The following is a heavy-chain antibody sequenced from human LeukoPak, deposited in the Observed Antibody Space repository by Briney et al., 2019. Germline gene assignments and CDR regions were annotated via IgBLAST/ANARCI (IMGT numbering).Heavy chain of an antibody. J-gene: IGHJ4*02. Sequence: GRSLRLSCAASGFTFSSYAMHWVRQAPGKGLEWVAVISYDGSNKYYADSVKGRFTISRDNSKNTLYLQMNSLRAEDTAVYYCARGNYDFWSATDYWGQGTLVTVSS. V-gene: IGHV3-30-3*01. CDR1: GFTFSSYA. CDR2: ISYDGSNK. D-gene: IGHD3-3*01. CDR3: ARGNYDFWSATDY.